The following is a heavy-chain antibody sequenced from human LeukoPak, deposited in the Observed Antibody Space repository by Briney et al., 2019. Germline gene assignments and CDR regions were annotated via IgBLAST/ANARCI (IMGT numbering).Heavy chain of an antibody. CDR2: IIPIFGTA. CDR3: ARDQLFYYYGMDV. V-gene: IGHV1-69*01. Sequence: SVKVSCKASGGTFSSYAISWVREAPGQGLEWMGGIIPIFGTANYAQKFQGRVTITADESTSTAYMELSSLRSEDTAVYYCARDQLFYYYGMDVWGQGTTVTVSS. D-gene: IGHD3-10*01. J-gene: IGHJ6*02. CDR1: GGTFSSYA.